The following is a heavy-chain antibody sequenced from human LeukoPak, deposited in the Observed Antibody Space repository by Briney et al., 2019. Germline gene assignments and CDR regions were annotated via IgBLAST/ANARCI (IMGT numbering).Heavy chain of an antibody. Sequence: GGSLRLSCAASGFTFSSYAMTWVRQAPGKGLEWVSAITASGDDSYYADSVKGRFAISRDNSKNTFCLQMISLRAEDTAIYYCAEDRRQISVATTFDSWGQGTLVTVSS. D-gene: IGHD5-12*01. V-gene: IGHV3-23*01. CDR2: ITASGDDS. J-gene: IGHJ4*02. CDR3: AEDRRQISVATTFDS. CDR1: GFTFSSYA.